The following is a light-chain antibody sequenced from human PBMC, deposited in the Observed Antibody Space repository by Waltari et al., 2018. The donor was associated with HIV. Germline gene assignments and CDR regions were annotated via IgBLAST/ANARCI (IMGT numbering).Light chain of an antibody. CDR1: HRINTY. Sequence: ELVLTQSQATLSLSPGGGATLTYMASHRINTYLAWYQQKPGPAPSLLIDEASNRATGVPARFSGSGSGTDFTLTISSLEAEDVAIYYCQQRSNLPLTFGGGTKVEIK. V-gene: IGKV3-11*01. CDR3: QQRSNLPLT. CDR2: EAS. J-gene: IGKJ4*01.